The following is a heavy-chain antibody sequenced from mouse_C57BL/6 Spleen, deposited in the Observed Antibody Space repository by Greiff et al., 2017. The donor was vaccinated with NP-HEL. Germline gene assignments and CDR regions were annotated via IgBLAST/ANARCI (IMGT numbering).Heavy chain of an antibody. Sequence: EVQLQQSGPGLVKPSQSLSLTCSVTGYSITSGYYWNWIRQFPGNKLEWMGYISYDGSNNYNPSLKNRISITRDTSKNQFFLKLNSVTTEDTATYYCARYYGSSYQYYFDYWGQGTTLTVSS. CDR3: ARYYGSSYQYYFDY. J-gene: IGHJ2*01. CDR2: ISYDGSN. CDR1: GYSITSGYY. D-gene: IGHD1-1*01. V-gene: IGHV3-6*01.